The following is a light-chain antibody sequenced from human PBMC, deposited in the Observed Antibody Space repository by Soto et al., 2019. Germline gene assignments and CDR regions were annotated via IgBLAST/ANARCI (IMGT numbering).Light chain of an antibody. CDR3: QQNYSYPIT. CDR2: AAS. Sequence: DTQMNQSPSSLSASVGDSITITCRASQSISSYLNWYQQKPGKAPKLLISAASILESGVPSRFSGSGSGTDFTLTISNLQPEDFAGYYCQQNYSYPITFGQGTRLEIK. J-gene: IGKJ5*01. V-gene: IGKV1-39*01. CDR1: QSISSY.